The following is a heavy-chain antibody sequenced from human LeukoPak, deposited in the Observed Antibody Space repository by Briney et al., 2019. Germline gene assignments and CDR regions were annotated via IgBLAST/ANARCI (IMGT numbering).Heavy chain of an antibody. Sequence: GGSLRLACAASGFPFTSGFTFSDYYMSWIRQAPGKGLGWVSYISSTSAYTSYADSVRGRFTISRDNANNSLFLQMNGLRAEDTAIYYCARGGTGAFDYWGQGTLVTVSS. V-gene: IGHV3-11*06. J-gene: IGHJ4*02. CDR1: GFPFTSGFTFSDYY. CDR2: ISSTSAYT. CDR3: ARGGTGAFDY. D-gene: IGHD2-8*02.